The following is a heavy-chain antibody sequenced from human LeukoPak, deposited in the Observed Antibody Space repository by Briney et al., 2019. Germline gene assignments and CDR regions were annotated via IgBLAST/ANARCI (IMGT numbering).Heavy chain of an antibody. Sequence: SETLSLTCTASGGSISSYYWSWIRQPPGKGLEWIGYIYYSGSTNYNPSLKSRVTISVDTSKNQFSLKLSSVTAADTAVYYCARRMYYYDSSGYGGYWLDPWGQGTLVTVSS. V-gene: IGHV4-59*08. CDR2: IYYSGST. J-gene: IGHJ5*02. CDR3: ARRMYYYDSSGYGGYWLDP. D-gene: IGHD3-22*01. CDR1: GGSISSYY.